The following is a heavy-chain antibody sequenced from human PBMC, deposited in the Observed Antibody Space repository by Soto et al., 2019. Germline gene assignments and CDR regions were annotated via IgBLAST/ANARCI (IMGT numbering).Heavy chain of an antibody. CDR3: TRDRGYSCFDY. D-gene: IGHD5-18*01. CDR2: IKEDGSEK. Sequence: LRLSCAASGFTFSSSYMNWVRQAPGKGLEWVAGIKEDGSEKYYVDFVKGRFTISRDNVENSLYLQMNSLRGEDSAVYFCTRDRGYSCFDYWGLGTLVTVSS. V-gene: IGHV3-7*01. CDR1: GFTFSSSY. J-gene: IGHJ4*02.